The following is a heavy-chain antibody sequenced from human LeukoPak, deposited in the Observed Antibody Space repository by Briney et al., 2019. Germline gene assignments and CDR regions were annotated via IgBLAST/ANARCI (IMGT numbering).Heavy chain of an antibody. CDR2: IRYDMINK. Sequence: PGGSLRLSCAASGFTFSSYGMHWVRQTPGKGLEWVAFIRYDMINKYYADSVKGRFTISRDNSKNTLYLQMNSLRPDDTAVYYCAKYKGNYRGFDYWGQGTLVAVSS. CDR1: GFTFSSYG. V-gene: IGHV3-30*02. D-gene: IGHD4-11*01. CDR3: AKYKGNYRGFDY. J-gene: IGHJ4*02.